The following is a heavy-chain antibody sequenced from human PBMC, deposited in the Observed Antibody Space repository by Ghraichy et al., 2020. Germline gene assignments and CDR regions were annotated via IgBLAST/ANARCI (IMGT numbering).Heavy chain of an antibody. Sequence: GGSLRLSCAASGFTFSSYAMSWVRQAPGKGLEWVSAISGSGGSTYYADSVKGRFTISRDNSKNTLYLQMNSLRAEDTAVYYCSKASYYDSSGSESDYWGQGTLVTVSS. CDR1: GFTFSSYA. CDR3: SKASYYDSSGSESDY. CDR2: ISGSGGST. J-gene: IGHJ4*02. V-gene: IGHV3-23*01. D-gene: IGHD3-22*01.